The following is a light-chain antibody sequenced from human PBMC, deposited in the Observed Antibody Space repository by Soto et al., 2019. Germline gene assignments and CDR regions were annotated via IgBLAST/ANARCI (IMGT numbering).Light chain of an antibody. CDR2: GNS. V-gene: IGLV1-40*01. CDR3: QSYDSSLSGYVV. CDR1: SSNIGAGYD. Sequence: QSVLTQPPSVSGAPGQRVTISCTGSSSNIGAGYDVHWYQQLPGTAPKLLIYGNSNRPSGVPDRFSGSKSGTSASLAITGLQAEDEADYYCQSYDSSLSGYVVFGGGTKSPS. J-gene: IGLJ2*01.